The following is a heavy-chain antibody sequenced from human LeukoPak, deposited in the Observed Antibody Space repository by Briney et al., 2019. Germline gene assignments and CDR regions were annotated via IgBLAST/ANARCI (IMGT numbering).Heavy chain of an antibody. CDR3: ATTTSILAFEI. CDR2: IYSTGST. Sequence: SETLSLTCTVSGDSISSYYCNWIRQPAGKGLEYIGRIYSTGSTNYNPSLKSLVTMSVATSKNHFSLKLSSVTAADTAVYYCATTTSILAFEIWGQETMVTVSS. J-gene: IGHJ3*02. CDR1: GDSISSYY. D-gene: IGHD3-3*01. V-gene: IGHV4-4*07.